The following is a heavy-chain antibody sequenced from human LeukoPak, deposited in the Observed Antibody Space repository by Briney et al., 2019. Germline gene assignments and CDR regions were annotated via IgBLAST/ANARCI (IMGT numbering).Heavy chain of an antibody. CDR1: GGSISSYY. CDR3: ARGSAAAGQEFDY. Sequence: SETLSLTXTVSGGSISSYYWSWIRQPPGKGMEWIGYIYYSGSTNYNPSLKSRVTISVDTSKNQYSLKLSSVTAADTAVYYCARGSAAAGQEFDYWGQGTLVTVSS. V-gene: IGHV4-59*01. D-gene: IGHD6-13*01. J-gene: IGHJ4*02. CDR2: IYYSGST.